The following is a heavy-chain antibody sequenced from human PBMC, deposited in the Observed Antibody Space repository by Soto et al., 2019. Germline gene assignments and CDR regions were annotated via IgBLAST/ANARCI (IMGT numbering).Heavy chain of an antibody. Sequence: GSLRLSCAASGFTFSSYSMNWVRQAPGKGLEWASSISSSSSYIYYADSVKGRFTISRDNAKNSLYLQMNSLRAEDTAVYYCARDQDIVVVVAAPGHYGMDVWGQGTTVTVSS. CDR1: GFTFSSYS. CDR3: ARDQDIVVVVAAPGHYGMDV. D-gene: IGHD2-15*01. CDR2: ISSSSSYI. V-gene: IGHV3-21*01. J-gene: IGHJ6*02.